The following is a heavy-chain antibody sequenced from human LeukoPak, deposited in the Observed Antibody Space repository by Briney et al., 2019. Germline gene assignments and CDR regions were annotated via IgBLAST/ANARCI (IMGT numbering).Heavy chain of an antibody. CDR2: ISGSGGST. J-gene: IGHJ4*02. V-gene: IGHV3-23*01. Sequence: GGSLRLSCAASGFTFSSYAMSWVRQAPGKGLEWVSAISGSGGSTYYADSVKGRFTISRDNSKNTLYLQMNSLRAEDTAVYYCAKTVIWELAAEDFDYWGQGTLVTVSS. D-gene: IGHD4-17*01. CDR3: AKTVIWELAAEDFDY. CDR1: GFTFSSYA.